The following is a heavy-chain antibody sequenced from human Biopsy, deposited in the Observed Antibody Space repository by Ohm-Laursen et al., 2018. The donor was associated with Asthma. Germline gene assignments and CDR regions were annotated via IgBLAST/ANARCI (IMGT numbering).Heavy chain of an antibody. V-gene: IGHV3-23*01. CDR3: AKDRDYDILTGPPGFDY. CDR2: ISGSGGST. Sequence: SLRLSCTASGFTFSSYAMSWVRQAPGKGLEWVSAISGSGGSTYYADSVKGRFTISRDNSKSTLYLQMNSLRAEDTAVYYCAKDRDYDILTGPPGFDYWGQGTLVTVSP. J-gene: IGHJ4*02. CDR1: GFTFSSYA. D-gene: IGHD3-9*01.